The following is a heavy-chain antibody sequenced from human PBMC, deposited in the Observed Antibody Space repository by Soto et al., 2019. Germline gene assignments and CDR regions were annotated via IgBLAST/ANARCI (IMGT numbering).Heavy chain of an antibody. J-gene: IGHJ4*02. CDR1: GFTFSDHY. CDR2: NRNKANRYTP. V-gene: IGHV3-72*01. CDR3: ANSGSYGYYLFDY. Sequence: EVQLVDSGGGLVQPGGSLRLSCAASGFTFSDHYLDWVRQAPGKGLEWVGRNRNKANRYTPEYAASVKGRFTIARDDSQNSLCLQINSLTTEDTDVYYCANSGSYGYYLFDYWGQGTLVTVSS. D-gene: IGHD1-26*01.